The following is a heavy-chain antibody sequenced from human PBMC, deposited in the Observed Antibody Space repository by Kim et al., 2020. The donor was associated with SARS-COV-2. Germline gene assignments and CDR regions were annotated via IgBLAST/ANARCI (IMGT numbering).Heavy chain of an antibody. CDR2: IYYSGST. CDR1: GGSISSYY. D-gene: IGHD3-3*01. J-gene: IGHJ4*02. V-gene: IGHV4-59*13. Sequence: SETLSLTCAVSGGSISSYYWSWIRQPPGKGLEWIGYIYYSGSTYYNPSLKSRVTISVDTSKNQFSLELTPVTAADTAVYYCSILDDFWSGYPHFDSWGQG. CDR3: SILDDFWSGYPHFDS.